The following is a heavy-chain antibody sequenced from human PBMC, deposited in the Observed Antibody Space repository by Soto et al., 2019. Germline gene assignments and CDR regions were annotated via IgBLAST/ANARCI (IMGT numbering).Heavy chain of an antibody. D-gene: IGHD6-25*01. J-gene: IGHJ4*02. V-gene: IGHV3-66*01. CDR1: GITVSSTY. CDR2: LYGDGRA. Sequence: EVQLVQSGGGLVQSGGSLTLSCAASGITVSSTYMSWLRQAPGKRLEWVSVLYGDGRAYYADSVKGRFTISRDNSKNTLHLQMNSMRAEDTAVYYCARSIVAAYFDSWGQGTLVTVSS. CDR3: ARSIVAAYFDS.